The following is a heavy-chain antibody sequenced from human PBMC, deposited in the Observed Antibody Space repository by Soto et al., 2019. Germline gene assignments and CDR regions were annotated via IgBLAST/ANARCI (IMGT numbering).Heavy chain of an antibody. Sequence: EVQVVVSGGGLVQPGGSLKLSCAASGVTFSGSAMHWVRQASGKGLEWVGRIRSKANSHATAYGASVKGRFTMSRDDSKNTAYLQMNSLKTEDTAVYYCTTRGDGYNADFDYWGQGTLVTVSS. CDR2: IRSKANSHAT. J-gene: IGHJ4*02. CDR1: GVTFSGSA. CDR3: TTRGDGYNADFDY. V-gene: IGHV3-73*01. D-gene: IGHD5-12*01.